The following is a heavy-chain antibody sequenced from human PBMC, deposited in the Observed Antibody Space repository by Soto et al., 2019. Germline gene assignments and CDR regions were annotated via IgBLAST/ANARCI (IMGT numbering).Heavy chain of an antibody. D-gene: IGHD6-13*01. CDR1: GFTFSSYA. CDR3: AREARQQLDPGLYFDY. V-gene: IGHV3-30-3*01. J-gene: IGHJ4*02. Sequence: QVQLVESGGGVVQPGRSLRLSCAASGFTFSSYAMHWVRQAPGKGLEWVAVISYDGSNKYYADSVKGRFTISRDNSKNTLYLQMNSLRAEDTAVYYCAREARQQLDPGLYFDYWGQGTLVTVSS. CDR2: ISYDGSNK.